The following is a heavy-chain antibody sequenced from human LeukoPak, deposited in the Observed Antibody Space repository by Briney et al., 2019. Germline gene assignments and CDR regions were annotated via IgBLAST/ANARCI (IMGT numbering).Heavy chain of an antibody. V-gene: IGHV3-30*18. J-gene: IGHJ6*02. CDR3: AKDRVAARDYYYYGMDV. CDR2: ISYDGSNK. Sequence: GGSLRLSCAASGFTFSSYGMHWVRQAPGKGLEWVAVISYDGSNKYYADSVKGRFTISRDNSKNTLYLQMNSLRAEDTAVYYCAKDRVAARDYYYYGMDVWGQGTTVTVSS. D-gene: IGHD6-6*01. CDR1: GFTFSSYG.